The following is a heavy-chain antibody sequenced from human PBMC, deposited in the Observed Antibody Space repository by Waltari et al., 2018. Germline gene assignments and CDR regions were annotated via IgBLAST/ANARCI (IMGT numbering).Heavy chain of an antibody. CDR2: MNPNSGNT. Sequence: QVQLVQSGAEVKKPGASVKVSCKASGYTFTSYDINWVRQATGQGLEWMGWMNPNSGNTGYEKKFQGRVTMTEDTSTDTAYMELSSLRSEDTAVYYCVTDWGYSYESDINWKVGWGQGTLVTVSS. J-gene: IGHJ4*02. D-gene: IGHD5-18*01. V-gene: IGHV1-8*02. CDR3: VTDWGYSYESDINWKVG. CDR1: GYTFTSYD.